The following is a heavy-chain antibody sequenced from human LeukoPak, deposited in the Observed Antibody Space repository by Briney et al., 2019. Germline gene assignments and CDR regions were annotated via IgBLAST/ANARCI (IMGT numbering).Heavy chain of an antibody. CDR2: ISYDGSNK. D-gene: IGHD6-19*01. CDR3: AKCPYSSGWKILGY. J-gene: IGHJ4*02. Sequence: GRSLRLSCAASGFTFSSYGMHWVRQAPGKGLEWVAVISYDGSNKYYADSVKGRFTISRDNSKNTLYLQMNSPRAEDTAVYYCAKCPYSSGWKILGYWGQGTLVTVSS. V-gene: IGHV3-30*18. CDR1: GFTFSSYG.